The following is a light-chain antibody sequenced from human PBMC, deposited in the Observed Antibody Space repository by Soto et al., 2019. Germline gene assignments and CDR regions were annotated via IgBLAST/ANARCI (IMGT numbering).Light chain of an antibody. CDR3: QQFGTSPWT. J-gene: IGKJ1*01. V-gene: IGKV3-20*01. Sequence: EIVLTQSPGTLSLSPGERATLSCRASQSVSSNYLAWYQQKPGQAPRLLIYGASSRATGIPDRFSGSVSGTDFPLTISRLEPEDFAVYYCQQFGTSPWTFGQGTKVEIK. CDR1: QSVSSNY. CDR2: GAS.